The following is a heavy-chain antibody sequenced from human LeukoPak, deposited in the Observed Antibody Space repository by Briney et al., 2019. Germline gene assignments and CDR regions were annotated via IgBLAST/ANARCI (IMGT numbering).Heavy chain of an antibody. J-gene: IGHJ3*01. CDR2: IKQDGSKK. Sequence: GGSLRLSCAASGFTFSSYWMTWVRQAPGKGLEWVANIKQDGSKKYYVDSVQGRFSISRDNAKNSLYLQMNSLRAEDTAVYYCAREFYSSSYEWGPDAFDLWGLGTKVTVSS. V-gene: IGHV3-7*01. D-gene: IGHD3-22*01. CDR1: GFTFSSYW. CDR3: AREFYSSSYEWGPDAFDL.